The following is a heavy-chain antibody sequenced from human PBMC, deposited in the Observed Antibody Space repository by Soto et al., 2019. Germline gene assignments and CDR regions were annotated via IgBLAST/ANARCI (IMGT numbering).Heavy chain of an antibody. CDR3: AARSSGWSYYFDY. V-gene: IGHV1-58*02. Sequence: SVKVSCKASGFTFTSSAMQWVRQARGQRLEWIGWIVVGSGNTNYAQKFQERVTITRDMSTSTAYMELSSLRSEDTAVYYCAARSSGWSYYFDYWGQGTLVTVSS. D-gene: IGHD6-19*01. J-gene: IGHJ4*02. CDR1: GFTFTSSA. CDR2: IVVGSGNT.